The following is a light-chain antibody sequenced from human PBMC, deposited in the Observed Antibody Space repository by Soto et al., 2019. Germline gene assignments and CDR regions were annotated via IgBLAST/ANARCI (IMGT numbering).Light chain of an antibody. CDR1: SSDVGAYNY. V-gene: IGLV2-14*01. J-gene: IGLJ3*02. CDR3: TSYTRSNTWV. Sequence: QSALTQPASVSGSPGQSITISCTGTSSDVGAYNYVSWFQQHPDKAPKLMIYEVSNRPSGVSSRFSGSKSGNTASLTISGLQAEDEADYYCTSYTRSNTWVFGGGTKVTVL. CDR2: EVS.